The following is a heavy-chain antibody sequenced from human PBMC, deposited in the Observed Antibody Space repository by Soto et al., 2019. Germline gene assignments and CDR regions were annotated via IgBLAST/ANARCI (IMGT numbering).Heavy chain of an antibody. CDR1: GFTFSSYA. D-gene: IGHD3-22*01. Sequence: GGSLRLSCSASGFTFSSYAMHWVRQAPGKGLEYVSAISSNGGSTYYADSVKGRFTISRDNSKNTLYLQMSSLRAEDTAVYYCVLSGAYDSSGYYYLSYYYYGMDVWGQGTTVTVSS. J-gene: IGHJ6*02. CDR2: ISSNGGST. V-gene: IGHV3-64D*08. CDR3: VLSGAYDSSGYYYLSYYYYGMDV.